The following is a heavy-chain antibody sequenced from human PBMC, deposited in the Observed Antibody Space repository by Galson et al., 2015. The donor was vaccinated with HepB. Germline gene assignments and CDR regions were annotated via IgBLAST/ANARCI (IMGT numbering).Heavy chain of an antibody. CDR3: ARALSGYSTSWMGY. D-gene: IGHD6-13*01. CDR1: GYTFTNYA. J-gene: IGHJ4*02. CDR2: INAASGNT. V-gene: IGHV1-3*01. Sequence: SVKVSCKASGYTFTNYAMHWVRRAPGQRLEWMGWINAASGNTKYSQNFQARVTITRDTSASTAYMELSSLRSEDTAVYYCARALSGYSTSWMGYWGQGTLVTVSS.